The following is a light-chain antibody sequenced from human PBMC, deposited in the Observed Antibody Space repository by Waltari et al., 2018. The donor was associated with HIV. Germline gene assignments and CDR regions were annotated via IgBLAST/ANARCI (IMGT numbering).Light chain of an antibody. J-gene: IGLJ1*01. Sequence: QSALTQPASVSGSPGQSITISCTGTSSDVGDFNSVSWYQQHPGKAPKLMIYDVTKRPSGVFNRFSGSKSGSTASLTISGLQPEDEADYYCSSYTNSSPYVFGTGTKVTVL. CDR2: DVT. CDR1: SSDVGDFNS. CDR3: SSYTNSSPYV. V-gene: IGLV2-14*03.